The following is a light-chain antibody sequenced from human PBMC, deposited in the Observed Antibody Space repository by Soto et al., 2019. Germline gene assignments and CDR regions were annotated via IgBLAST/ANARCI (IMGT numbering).Light chain of an antibody. Sequence: DIQMTQSPSSLSASVGDRVTITCRASQSISRSLNWYQHKPGKAPKLLIYAASTLQAGVPSRFSGSGYGTDFTLNINSMQPEDFAIFYCQQSYSNSPCTCGQRTKVEVK. CDR1: QSISRS. CDR2: AAS. CDR3: QQSYSNSPCT. J-gene: IGKJ1*01. V-gene: IGKV1-39*01.